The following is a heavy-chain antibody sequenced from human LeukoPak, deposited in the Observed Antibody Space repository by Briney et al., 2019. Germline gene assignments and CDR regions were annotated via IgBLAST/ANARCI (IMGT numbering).Heavy chain of an antibody. V-gene: IGHV4-4*07. Sequence: TSETLSLTXTVSGGSISSYYWSWIRQAAGKGLEWIGRIYTSVSTNYNPSLKSRVTMSVDTSKNQFSLKLSSVTAADTAVYYCARALVPYYDILTGYYKHPIDAFDIWGQGTKVTVSS. CDR2: IYTSVST. J-gene: IGHJ3*02. CDR1: GGSISSYY. CDR3: ARALVPYYDILTGYYKHPIDAFDI. D-gene: IGHD3-9*01.